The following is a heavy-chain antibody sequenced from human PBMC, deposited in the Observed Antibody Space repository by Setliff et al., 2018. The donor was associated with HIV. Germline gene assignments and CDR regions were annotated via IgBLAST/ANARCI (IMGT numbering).Heavy chain of an antibody. Sequence: GGSLRLSCAASGFVVNGYGMAWVRQAPGKGLEWVSYISSSSSTIYYADSVKGRFTISRDNAKNSLYLQMNSLRAEDTAVYYCARDRTYYYGSGSYDYWGQGTLVTVSS. D-gene: IGHD3-10*01. J-gene: IGHJ4*02. V-gene: IGHV3-48*01. CDR1: GFVVNGYG. CDR2: ISSSSSTI. CDR3: ARDRTYYYGSGSYDY.